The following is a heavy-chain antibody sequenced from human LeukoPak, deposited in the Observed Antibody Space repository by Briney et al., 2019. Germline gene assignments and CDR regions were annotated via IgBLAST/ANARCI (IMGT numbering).Heavy chain of an antibody. D-gene: IGHD2-21*01. V-gene: IGHV3-7*05. J-gene: IGHJ4*02. Sequence: GGSLRLSCAASGFTFSAYWMSWVRQAPGQGLNWVANIKQDGSEKYYVDSVKGRFTISRDNAKNSLFLQMNSLRAEDTAVYFCARGFMWHVYWGQGTLVTVSS. CDR1: GFTFSAYW. CDR2: IKQDGSEK. CDR3: ARGFMWHVY.